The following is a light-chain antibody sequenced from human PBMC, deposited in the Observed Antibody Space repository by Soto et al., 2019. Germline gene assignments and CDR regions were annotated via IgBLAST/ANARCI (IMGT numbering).Light chain of an antibody. V-gene: IGKV3-15*01. CDR1: QSVSSN. CDR2: GAS. CDR3: QQYNNWST. J-gene: IGKJ1*01. Sequence: EIVMTQSPATLSVSPGERATLSCRASQSVSSNLAWDQQKPGQAPRLLIYGASTRATGIPARFSGSGSGTEFTLTISSLQSEDFAVYYCQQYNNWSTFGQGTKVEIK.